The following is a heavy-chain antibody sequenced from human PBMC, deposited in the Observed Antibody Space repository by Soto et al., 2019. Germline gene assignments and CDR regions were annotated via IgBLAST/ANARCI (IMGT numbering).Heavy chain of an antibody. J-gene: IGHJ3*02. V-gene: IGHV1-2*02. CDR3: ARPLGNVGAFDI. Sequence: GASVKVSCKASGGTFSSYAISWVRQAPGQGLEWMGWINPNSGGTNYAQKFQGRVTMTRDTSISTAYMELSRLRSDDTAVYYCARPLGNVGAFDIWGQGTMVTVSS. CDR1: GGTFSSYA. CDR2: INPNSGGT. D-gene: IGHD1-1*01.